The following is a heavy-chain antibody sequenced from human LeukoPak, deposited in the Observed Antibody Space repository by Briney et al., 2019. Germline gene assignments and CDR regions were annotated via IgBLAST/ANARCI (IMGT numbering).Heavy chain of an antibody. D-gene: IGHD2-21*01. J-gene: IGHJ4*02. CDR1: GVSVIDYY. V-gene: IGHV4-34*01. Sequence: PSETLSLTCAVSGVSVIDYYWSWFRQSPEKGLEWIGEVSPGGYTTYNPSLRSRVIISEDTSENQLSLNVTSVTAADTALYYCAKILRGRGQATCYNHGAQGSLVTVSS. CDR2: VSPGGYT. CDR3: AKILRGRGQATCYNH.